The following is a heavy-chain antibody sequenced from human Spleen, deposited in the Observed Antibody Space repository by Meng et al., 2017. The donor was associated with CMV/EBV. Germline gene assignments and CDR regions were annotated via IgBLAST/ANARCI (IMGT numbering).Heavy chain of an antibody. CDR1: GTFGSYT. Sequence: GTFGSYTISWVRQAPGQGLEWMGRIIPILGIANYAQKFQGRVTITADKSTSTAYMELSSLRSEDTAVYYCARSTTIFGGDLNWFDPWGQGTLVTVSS. V-gene: IGHV1-69*02. D-gene: IGHD3-3*01. CDR2: IIPILGIA. J-gene: IGHJ5*02. CDR3: ARSTTIFGGDLNWFDP.